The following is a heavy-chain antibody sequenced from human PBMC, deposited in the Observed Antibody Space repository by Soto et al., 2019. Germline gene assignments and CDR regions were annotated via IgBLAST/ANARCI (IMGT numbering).Heavy chain of an antibody. J-gene: IGHJ4*02. CDR1: GSTINNFA. D-gene: IGHD1-26*01. V-gene: IGHV1-69*06. CDR2: IVVDSNTA. Sequence: QVVLLQSGAEVKEPGSSVRVSCQVSGSTINNFAFSWVRQAPGHGPEWMGGIVVDSNTAEYSQRFQDSVTITADTSTDTLYMELGSLTFEDTTVYYCAGAIKRWEVTYYFDFWGQGTLVTVSS. CDR3: AGAIKRWEVTYYFDF.